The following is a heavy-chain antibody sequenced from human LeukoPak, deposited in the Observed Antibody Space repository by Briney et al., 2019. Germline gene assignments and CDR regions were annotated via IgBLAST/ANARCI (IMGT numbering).Heavy chain of an antibody. Sequence: GGSLRLSCAASGFTFKFYSMNWVRQAPGKGLEWVSYISSRATAIYYADSVKSRFTISRDNAKTSLYLQMNSLRAEDTAVYYCARDFGRYFFDYWGQGTLVTVSS. J-gene: IGHJ4*02. CDR2: ISSRATAI. CDR3: ARDFGRYFFDY. D-gene: IGHD3-10*01. V-gene: IGHV3-48*04. CDR1: GFTFKFYS.